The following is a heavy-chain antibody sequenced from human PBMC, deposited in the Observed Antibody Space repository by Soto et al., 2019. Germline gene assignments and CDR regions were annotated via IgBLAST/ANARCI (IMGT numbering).Heavy chain of an antibody. D-gene: IGHD6-13*01. J-gene: IGHJ4*02. V-gene: IGHV3-72*01. CDR1: GFTFSDHY. CDR3: TRVRLGSRRSADY. Sequence: EVQLVESGGGLVQPEGSLRLSCAASGFTFSDHYMDWVRQAPGKGLEWVGRIKNKANSYTTDYAAPVKGRFIISRDDSKNSVFLQMNRLKTDDTAVYYCTRVRLGSRRSADYWGQGILVTVSS. CDR2: IKNKANSYTT.